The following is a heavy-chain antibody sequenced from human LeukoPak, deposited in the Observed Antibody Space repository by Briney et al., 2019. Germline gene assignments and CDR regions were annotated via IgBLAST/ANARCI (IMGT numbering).Heavy chain of an antibody. CDR3: ARGYRDGYNFLVY. D-gene: IGHD5-24*01. Sequence: SETLSLTCTVFGGSISSHYWSWIRQPPGKGLEWIGYIYYSGSTNYNPSLKSRVTISVDTSKNQFSLKLSSVTAADTAVYYCARGYRDGYNFLVYWGQGTLVTVSS. V-gene: IGHV4-59*11. J-gene: IGHJ4*02. CDR2: IYYSGST. CDR1: GGSISSHY.